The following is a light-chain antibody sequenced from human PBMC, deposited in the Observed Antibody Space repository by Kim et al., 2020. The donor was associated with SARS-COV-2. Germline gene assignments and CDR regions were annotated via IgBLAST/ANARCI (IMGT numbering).Light chain of an antibody. CDR3: ATWDDSLNVWV. Sequence: QSVLSQPPSASGTPGQRVTISCFGSPSNIGSNTVNWYQQFPGTAPKLLIDSNNRRPSGVPDRVSGSKSGTSASLAISGLQSEDEADYYCATWDDSLNVWVFGGGTKLTVL. V-gene: IGLV1-44*01. CDR2: SNN. CDR1: PSNIGSNT. J-gene: IGLJ3*02.